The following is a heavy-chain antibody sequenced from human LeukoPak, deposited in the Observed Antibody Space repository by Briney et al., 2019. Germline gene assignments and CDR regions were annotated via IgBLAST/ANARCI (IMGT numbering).Heavy chain of an antibody. Sequence: SETLSLTCTVSGGSISSGSYYWSWIRQPAGKGLEWIGRIYTSGSTNYNPSLKSRVTISVDTSKNQFSLKVRSVTAADTAVYYCARTPARYPFDYWGQGTLVTVSS. D-gene: IGHD1-14*01. V-gene: IGHV4-61*02. CDR2: IYTSGST. CDR3: ARTPARYPFDY. CDR1: GGSISSGSYY. J-gene: IGHJ4*02.